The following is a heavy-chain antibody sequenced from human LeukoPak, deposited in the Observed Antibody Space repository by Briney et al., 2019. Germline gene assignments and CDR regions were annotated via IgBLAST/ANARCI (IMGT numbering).Heavy chain of an antibody. Sequence: GGTLRLSCAASGFFLSDYNMNWVRHAPGKGPEWTSFIAISGTYITYADSVKGRFTISRDNAKNSLYLQMNSLRAEDTAMYYCARDLSATARAYDYWGQGTLVTVSS. V-gene: IGHV3-21*01. CDR3: ARDLSATARAYDY. CDR1: GFFLSDYN. D-gene: IGHD1-26*01. CDR2: IAISGTYI. J-gene: IGHJ4*02.